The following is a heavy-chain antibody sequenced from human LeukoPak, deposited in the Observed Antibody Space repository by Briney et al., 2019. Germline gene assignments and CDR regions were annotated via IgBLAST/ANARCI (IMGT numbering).Heavy chain of an antibody. CDR2: IYYSGST. CDR1: SGSISSISYY. J-gene: IGHJ6*03. CDR3: ASFYCSGGSCYQYFSYYYMDV. V-gene: IGHV4-39*01. D-gene: IGHD2-15*01. Sequence: PSETLSLTCTVASGSISSISYYWGWIRQPPGKGLEWIGSIYYSGSTYYNPSLKSRVTRSVDTSKNQFSLTLSSVTAADTAVYYCASFYCSGGSCYQYFSYYYMDVWGKGTTVTISS.